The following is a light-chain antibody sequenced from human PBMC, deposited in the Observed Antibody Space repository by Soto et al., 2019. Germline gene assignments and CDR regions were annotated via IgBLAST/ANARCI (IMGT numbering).Light chain of an antibody. Sequence: EIVLTQSPVTLSVSPGERVTLSCRASQRLSSNLAWYQQRPGQAPRLLIYGASIRATDIPARFIGSGSGTEFTLTIRSLQPEDVATYYCQKYNSAPWTFGQGTKVEIK. CDR2: GAS. CDR1: QRLSSN. V-gene: IGKV3-15*01. J-gene: IGKJ1*01. CDR3: QKYNSAPWT.